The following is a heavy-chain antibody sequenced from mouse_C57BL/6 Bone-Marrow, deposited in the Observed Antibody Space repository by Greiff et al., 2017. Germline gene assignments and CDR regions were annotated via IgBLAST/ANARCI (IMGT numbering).Heavy chain of an antibody. D-gene: IGHD2-12*01. CDR3: SSYAY. V-gene: IGHV1-61*01. CDR2: IYPSDSET. CDR1: GYTFTSYW. J-gene: IGHJ2*01. Sequence: VQLQQPGAELVRPGSSVKLSCKASGYTFTSYWMDWVKQRPGQGLECIGNIYPSDSETHYNQKFKDKATLTVDKSSSTAYMQLSSLTSEDSAVYYCSSYAYWGQGTTLTVSS.